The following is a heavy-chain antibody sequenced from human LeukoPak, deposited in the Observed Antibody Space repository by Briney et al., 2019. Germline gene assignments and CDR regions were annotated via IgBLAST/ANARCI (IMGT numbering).Heavy chain of an antibody. CDR3: ASTIFGGFDP. D-gene: IGHD3-3*01. J-gene: IGHJ5*02. CDR1: GFTFDDYG. Sequence: GGSLRLSCAASGFTFDDYGMNWVRQAPGKGLEWVSGINWNGGSTGYADSVKGRFTISRDNAKNSLYPQMNSLRAEDTALYYCASTIFGGFDPWGQGTLVTVSS. CDR2: INWNGGST. V-gene: IGHV3-20*04.